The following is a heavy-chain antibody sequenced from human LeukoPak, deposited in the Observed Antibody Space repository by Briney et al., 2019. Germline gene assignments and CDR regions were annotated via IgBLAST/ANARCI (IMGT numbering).Heavy chain of an antibody. CDR3: ARARSPSSGYLLRDHNWFDP. Sequence: SVKVSCKASGGTFSSYAISWVRQAPGQGLEWMGGIIPMSGTTNYAQKFQGRVTITADESTSTAYMELSSLRSEDTAVYYCARARSPSSGYLLRDHNWFDPWGQGTLVTVSS. D-gene: IGHD3-22*01. J-gene: IGHJ5*02. V-gene: IGHV1-69*13. CDR1: GGTFSSYA. CDR2: IIPMSGTT.